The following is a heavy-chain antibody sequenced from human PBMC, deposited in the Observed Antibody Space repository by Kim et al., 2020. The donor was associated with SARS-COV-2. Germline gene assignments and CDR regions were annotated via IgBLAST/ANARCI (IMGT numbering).Heavy chain of an antibody. CDR1: GFSFRNSA. Sequence: GGSLRLSCTASGFSFRNSAMSWVRQAPGKGLEWVSGIFGSGSGTYYADSVKGRVTISRDNSQSTLYLQMDNLRAEDTAVYYCARHRRVTTVTFYWYFDLWGRGTLVTVSS. CDR2: IFGSGSGT. CDR3: ARHRRVTTVTFYWYFDL. J-gene: IGHJ2*01. V-gene: IGHV3-23*01. D-gene: IGHD2-21*02.